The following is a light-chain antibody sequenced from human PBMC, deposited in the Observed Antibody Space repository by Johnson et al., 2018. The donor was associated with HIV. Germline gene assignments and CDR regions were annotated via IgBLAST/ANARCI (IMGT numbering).Light chain of an antibody. J-gene: IGLJ1*01. CDR2: ENN. CDR3: GTWDSSLSAYV. Sequence: QSVLTQPPSVSAAPGQKVTISCSGSSSNIGNNYVSWYQQLPGTAPKLLIYENNKRPSGIPDRFSGSKSGTSATLGLTRLQPGDEADYYCGTWDSSLSAYVFGTGTRVTVL. CDR1: SSNIGNNY. V-gene: IGLV1-51*02.